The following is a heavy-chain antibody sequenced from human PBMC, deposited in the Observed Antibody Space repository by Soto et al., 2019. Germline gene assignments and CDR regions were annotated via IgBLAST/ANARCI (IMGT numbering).Heavy chain of an antibody. V-gene: IGHV4-30-2*01. J-gene: IGHJ4*02. CDR3: ARGMTTVTTLDY. Sequence: SETLSLTCAVSGGSISSGGYSWYWIRQPPGKGLEWIGYIYHSGSTYYNPSLKSRVTISVDRSKNQFSLKLSSVTAADTAVYYCARGMTTVTTLDYWGQGTLVTVSS. D-gene: IGHD4-17*01. CDR1: GGSISSGGYS. CDR2: IYHSGST.